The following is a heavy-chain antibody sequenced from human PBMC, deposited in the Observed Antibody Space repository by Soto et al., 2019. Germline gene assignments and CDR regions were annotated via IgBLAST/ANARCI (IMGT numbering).Heavy chain of an antibody. CDR3: AKAFGHGYTHYWYFDL. Sequence: EVQLVESGGGLVQPGRSLRLSCAASGFTFDDYAMHWVRQAPGKGLEWVSGISWNSGSIGYADSVKGRFTISRDNAKNXLLLQMSSLRAEDTALYYCAKAFGHGYTHYWYFDLWGRGTLVTVSS. D-gene: IGHD5-12*01. CDR2: ISWNSGSI. J-gene: IGHJ2*01. V-gene: IGHV3-9*01. CDR1: GFTFDDYA.